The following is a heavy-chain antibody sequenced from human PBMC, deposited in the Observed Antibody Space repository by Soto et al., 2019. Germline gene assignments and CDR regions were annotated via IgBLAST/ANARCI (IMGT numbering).Heavy chain of an antibody. CDR3: ARVQVPYNWDQRAYYFYTVDV. V-gene: IGHV4-61*01. CDR2: VYYSGDT. Sequence: KPSETLSLTCTVSGGSISSAPYRWSWIRQPPGKGLEWIGYVYYSGDTNYNPSLKRQVTISVDTSRNQFSLKLSSVTAVGTAVYYCARVQVPYNWDQRAYYFYTVDVWGQGTTVTVSS. J-gene: IGHJ6*02. D-gene: IGHD1-20*01. CDR1: GGSISSAPYR.